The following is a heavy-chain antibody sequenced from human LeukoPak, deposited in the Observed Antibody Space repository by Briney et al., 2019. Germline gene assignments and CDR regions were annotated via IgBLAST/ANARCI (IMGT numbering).Heavy chain of an antibody. D-gene: IGHD3-10*01. Sequence: PGGTLRLSCAASGFTFSSYGMSWVRQAPGKGLEWVSAISGSGGSTYYADSVKGRFTISRDNSKNTLYLQMNSLRAEDTAVYYCATSWDGSGSYYSPNGFGYWGQGTLVTVSS. CDR3: ATSWDGSGSYYSPNGFGY. J-gene: IGHJ4*02. V-gene: IGHV3-23*01. CDR1: GFTFSSYG. CDR2: ISGSGGST.